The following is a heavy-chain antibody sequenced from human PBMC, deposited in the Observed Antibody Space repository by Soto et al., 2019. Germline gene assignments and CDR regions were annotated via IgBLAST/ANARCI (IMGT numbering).Heavy chain of an antibody. V-gene: IGHV3-23*01. CDR3: AKRSGLPGMTAFYFES. CDR1: GITFSNYV. CDR2: ISASGGTT. D-gene: IGHD1-1*01. Sequence: GSLRLSCAASGITFSNYVMTWVRQAPGKGLEWVSAISASGGTTYYADSVKGRFTISRDNSKNTVFLKINSLRAENTAFFYCAKRSGLPGMTAFYFESWGQGNLVTVSS. J-gene: IGHJ4*02.